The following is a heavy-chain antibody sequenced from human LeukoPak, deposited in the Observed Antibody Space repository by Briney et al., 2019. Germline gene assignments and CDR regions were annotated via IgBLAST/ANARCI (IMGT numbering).Heavy chain of an antibody. D-gene: IGHD1-7*01. V-gene: IGHV3-30*18. Sequence: PGGSLRLSCEASGFTFDKYAMHWVRQAPGKGLEWLALILYDGIEEFYADSVKGRLTISRDNSKNTLYLQMNSLRAEDTAVYYCAKDCDAELELAYYFDYWGQGTLVTVSS. CDR1: GFTFDKYA. CDR2: ILYDGIEE. CDR3: AKDCDAELELAYYFDY. J-gene: IGHJ4*02.